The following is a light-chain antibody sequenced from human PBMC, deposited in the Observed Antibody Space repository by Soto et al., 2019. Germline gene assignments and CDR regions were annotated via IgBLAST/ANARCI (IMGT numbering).Light chain of an antibody. J-gene: IGLJ1*01. CDR2: DVT. CDR3: CSYAGSYTFYV. V-gene: IGLV2-11*01. Sequence: QSVLTQPRSVSGSPGQSVTISCTGTSSDVGGYNYVSWYQQHPGKAPKFMIYDVTKRPSGVPDRFSGSKSGNTASLTISGLQAGDEADYYCCSYAGSYTFYVFGTGTKVTV. CDR1: SSDVGGYNY.